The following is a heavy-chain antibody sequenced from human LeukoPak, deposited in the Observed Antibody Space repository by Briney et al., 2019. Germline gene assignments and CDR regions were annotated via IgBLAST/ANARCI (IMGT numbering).Heavy chain of an antibody. J-gene: IGHJ5*02. D-gene: IGHD6-13*01. Sequence: SETLSPTCAVYGGSFSGYYWSWIRQPPGKGLEWIGEINHRGSTNYNPSLKSRVTISVDTSKNQFSLKLSSVTAADTAVYYCARGRTGYSSSWFFGKYNWFDPWGQGTLVTVSS. CDR2: INHRGST. CDR3: ARGRTGYSSSWFFGKYNWFDP. CDR1: GGSFSGYY. V-gene: IGHV4-34*01.